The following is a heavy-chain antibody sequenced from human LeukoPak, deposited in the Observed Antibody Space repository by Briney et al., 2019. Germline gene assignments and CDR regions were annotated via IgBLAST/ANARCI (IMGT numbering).Heavy chain of an antibody. V-gene: IGHV3-21*01. D-gene: IGHD3-3*01. CDR1: GFTFSSYS. J-gene: IGHJ5*02. CDR2: ISSSSSYI. Sequence: KAGGSLRLSCAASGFTFSSYSMNWVRQAPGKGLEWVSSISSSSSYIYYADSVKGRFTISRDNAKNSLYLQMNSLRAEDTAVYYCARAAYDFWSGHFDPWGQGTLVTVSS. CDR3: ARAAYDFWSGHFDP.